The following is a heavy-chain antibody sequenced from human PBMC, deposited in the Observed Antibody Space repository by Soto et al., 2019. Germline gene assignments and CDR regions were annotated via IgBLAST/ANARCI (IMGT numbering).Heavy chain of an antibody. CDR3: ARGPYDFRGHYYYMDV. CDR2: INSDGSST. V-gene: IGHV3-74*01. CDR1: GFTFSSYW. Sequence: PGGSLRLSCAASGFTFSSYWMHWVRQAPGKGLVWVSRINSDGSSTSYADSVKGRFTISRDNAKNTLYLQMNSLRAEDTAVYYCARGPYDFRGHYYYMDVWGKGTTVTVSS. J-gene: IGHJ6*03. D-gene: IGHD3-16*01.